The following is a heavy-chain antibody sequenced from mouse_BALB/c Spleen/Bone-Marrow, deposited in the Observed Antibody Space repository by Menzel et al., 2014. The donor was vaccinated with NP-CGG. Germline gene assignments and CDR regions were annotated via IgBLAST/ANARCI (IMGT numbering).Heavy chain of an antibody. V-gene: IGHV10-1*02. D-gene: IGHD2-1*01. Sequence: EVKLMESGGGLVQPKGPSKLSCAASGFTFNTYAMNWVRQAPGKGLEWVARIRSKSNNYATYYADSVKDRFTISRDDSQNMLYLQMNNLKTEDTAMYYCVRHGYFGNYYYALDYWGQGTSVTVSS. J-gene: IGHJ4*01. CDR1: GFTFNTYA. CDR3: VRHGYFGNYYYALDY. CDR2: IRSKSNNYAT.